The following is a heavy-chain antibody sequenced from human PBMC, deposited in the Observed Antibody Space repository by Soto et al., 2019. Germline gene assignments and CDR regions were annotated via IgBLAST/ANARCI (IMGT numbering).Heavy chain of an antibody. CDR3: TTPGNPPVVDS. CDR1: GFSFSSAW. Sequence: GGSLRLSCAASGFSFSSAWMNWSRQAPGKGLEWVGRIRNKRDGATTDSAVPVKGRFTISRDDSKNTLYLQMNSLKIEDTAVYFCTTPGNPPVVDSRGQGTLVTVSP. J-gene: IGHJ4*02. CDR2: IRNKRDGATT. V-gene: IGHV3-15*07.